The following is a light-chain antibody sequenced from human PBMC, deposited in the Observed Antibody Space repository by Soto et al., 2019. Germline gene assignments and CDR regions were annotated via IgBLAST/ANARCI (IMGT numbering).Light chain of an antibody. CDR1: QSISPW. V-gene: IGKV1-5*03. CDR3: QRYINRWR. CDR2: KAS. Sequence: DIQMTQSPSTLSASVGHRVTITCRASQSISPWLAWYQQKPGKDPKLLIYKASSLQNGVPSRLSGSGSGTEFILTISILQPDDSATYYSQRYINRWRFGQGNKVEIK. J-gene: IGKJ1*01.